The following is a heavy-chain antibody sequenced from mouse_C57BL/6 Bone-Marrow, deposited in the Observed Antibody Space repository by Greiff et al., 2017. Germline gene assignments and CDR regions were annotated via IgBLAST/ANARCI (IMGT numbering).Heavy chain of an antibody. CDR1: GYTFTDHT. V-gene: IGHV1-78*01. D-gene: IGHD1-1*01. CDR3: AITTGVAYWYFDV. CDR2: IYPRDGST. Sequence: QVQLQQSDAELVKPGASVKISCKVSGYTFTDHTIHWMKQRPEQGLEWIGYIYPRDGSTKYNEKFKGKATLTADTSSSTAYMQLNSLTSEDSAVYVGAITTGVAYWYFDVWGTGTTVTVSS. J-gene: IGHJ1*03.